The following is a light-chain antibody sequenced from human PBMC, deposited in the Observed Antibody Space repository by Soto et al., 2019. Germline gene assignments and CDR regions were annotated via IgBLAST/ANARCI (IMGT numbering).Light chain of an antibody. CDR3: QKRFNWQVN. J-gene: IGKJ5*01. V-gene: IGKV3-11*01. CDR1: QSIRTS. CDR2: DAS. Sequence: EIVLTHSPPALSLSPGERATISFRASQSIRTSLASYQQKPGQASRLVIFDASNRAAGIPARFSGSGSGTDFTLTISSLEPEDVAVYYCQKRFNWQVNFGQGTRLEIK.